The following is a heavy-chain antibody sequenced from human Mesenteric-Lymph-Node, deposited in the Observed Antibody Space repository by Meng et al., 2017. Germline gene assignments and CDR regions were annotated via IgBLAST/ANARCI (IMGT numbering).Heavy chain of an antibody. CDR3: AKDDYDSSGYYHPYNWFDP. CDR1: GFTFSSYA. CDR2: ISGSGGST. D-gene: IGHD3-22*01. Sequence: GESLKISCAASGFTFSSYAMSWVRQAPGKGLEWVSAISGSGGSTYYADSVKGRFTIPRDNSKNTLYLQMNSLRAEDTAVYYCAKDDYDSSGYYHPYNWFDPWGQGTLVTVSS. V-gene: IGHV3-23*01. J-gene: IGHJ5*02.